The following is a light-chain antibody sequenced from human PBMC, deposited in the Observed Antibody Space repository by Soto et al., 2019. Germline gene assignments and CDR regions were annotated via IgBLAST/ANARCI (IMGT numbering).Light chain of an antibody. J-gene: IGKJ1*01. CDR2: AAC. CDR1: ERISSW. V-gene: IGKV1-5*01. CDR3: QQYQSFPLT. Sequence: DIQIVQIPSTLSASVGDSVTITFRESERISSWLDWYQQKPGKAPKLLIYAACTLESGVPSRFSCSGAGTECTRTISSLQPDDVATYYCQQYQSFPLTFGQGTKVDIK.